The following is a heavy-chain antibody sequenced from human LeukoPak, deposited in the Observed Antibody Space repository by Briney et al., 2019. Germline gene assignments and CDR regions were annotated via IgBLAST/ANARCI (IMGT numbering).Heavy chain of an antibody. J-gene: IGHJ5*02. Sequence: SVKVSCKASGGTFSSYAISWVRQAPGQGLEWMGGIIPIFGTANYAQKFQGRVTITTDESTSTAYMELSSLRSEDTAVYYCATVVPAAIRGNWFGPWGQGTLVTVSS. CDR2: IIPIFGTA. D-gene: IGHD2-2*02. CDR3: ATVVPAAIRGNWFGP. CDR1: GGTFSSYA. V-gene: IGHV1-69*05.